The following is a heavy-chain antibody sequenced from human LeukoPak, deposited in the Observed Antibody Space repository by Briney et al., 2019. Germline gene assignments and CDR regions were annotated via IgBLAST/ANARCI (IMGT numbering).Heavy chain of an antibody. D-gene: IGHD6-13*01. CDR3: ARGSSSWLYAFDI. CDR2: INHSGST. J-gene: IGHJ3*02. CDR1: GGSFSGYY. V-gene: IGHV4-34*01. Sequence: PSETLSLTCAVYGGSFSGYYWSWIRQPPGKGLEWIGEINHSGSTYYNPSLKSRVTISVDRSKNQFSLKLSSVTAADTAVYYCARGSSSWLYAFDIWGQGTMVTVSS.